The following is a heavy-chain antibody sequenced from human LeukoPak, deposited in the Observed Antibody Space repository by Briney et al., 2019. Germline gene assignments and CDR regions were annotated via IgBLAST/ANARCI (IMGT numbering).Heavy chain of an antibody. CDR3: ATDGSSGWLAAFDI. D-gene: IGHD6-19*01. CDR1: GDTLTELS. CDR2: FDPEDGET. V-gene: IGHV1-24*01. J-gene: IGHJ3*02. Sequence: ASVKVSCKVSGDTLTELSMHWVRQAPGKGLEWKGGFDPEDGETIYAQKFQGRVTMTEDTSTDTAYMELSSLRSEDTAVYYCATDGSSGWLAAFDIWGQGTMVTVSS.